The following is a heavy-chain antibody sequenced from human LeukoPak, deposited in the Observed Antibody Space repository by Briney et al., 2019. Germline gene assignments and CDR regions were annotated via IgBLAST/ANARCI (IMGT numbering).Heavy chain of an antibody. Sequence: ASVTVSFKASGYRFISYYIQWVRQAPGLGPEWMGWMHPGNGNTRYAEKFQGRVTMTRDTSINTAYMDLSSLRSDDTAGYYCAREGSYCVGGDCYSFDFWGQGTLITVSS. CDR2: MHPGNGNT. CDR1: GYRFISYY. CDR3: AREGSYCVGGDCYSFDF. J-gene: IGHJ4*02. D-gene: IGHD2-21*02. V-gene: IGHV1-2*02.